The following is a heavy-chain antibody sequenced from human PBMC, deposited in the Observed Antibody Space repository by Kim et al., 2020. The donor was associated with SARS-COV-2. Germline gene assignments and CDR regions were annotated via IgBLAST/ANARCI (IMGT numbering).Heavy chain of an antibody. Sequence: GGSLRLSCAASGFTFSSYSMNWVRQAPGKGLEWVSYISSSSSTIYYADSVKGRFTISRDNAKNSLYLQMNSLRAEDTAVYYCARDSYVWGSYRHTGDYWGQGTLVTVSS. CDR1: GFTFSSYS. CDR2: ISSSSSTI. D-gene: IGHD3-16*02. CDR3: ARDSYVWGSYRHTGDY. V-gene: IGHV3-48*04. J-gene: IGHJ4*02.